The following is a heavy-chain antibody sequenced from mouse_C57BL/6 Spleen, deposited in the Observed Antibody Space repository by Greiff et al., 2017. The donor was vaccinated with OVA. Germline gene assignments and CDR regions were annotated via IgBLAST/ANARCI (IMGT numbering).Heavy chain of an antibody. Sequence: VQLQQSGPGLVQPSQSLSITCTVSGFSLTSYGVHWVRQSPGKGLEWLGVIWRGGSTDYNAAFISRRSISNKTSKMQVFLKMNSMQADDTAIYYCARNVYYYGSSYEYFDYWGKGTTLTVSS. CDR3: ARNVYYYGSSYEYFDY. CDR1: GFSLTSYG. J-gene: IGHJ2*01. V-gene: IGHV2-2*01. CDR2: IWRGGST. D-gene: IGHD1-1*01.